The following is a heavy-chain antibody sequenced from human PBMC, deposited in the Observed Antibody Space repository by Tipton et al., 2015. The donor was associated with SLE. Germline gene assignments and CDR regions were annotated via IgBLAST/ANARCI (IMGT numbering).Heavy chain of an antibody. J-gene: IGHJ4*02. Sequence: TLSLTCTVSGYSISSGYYWGWIRQPPGKGLEWIGYIYYSGSTYYNPSLKSRVTISVDTSKNQFSLKLSSVTAADTAVYYCARVRGYYDFWSAHSYYFDYWGQGTLVTVSS. CDR1: GYSISSGYY. D-gene: IGHD3-3*01. V-gene: IGHV4-38-2*02. CDR2: IYYSGST. CDR3: ARVRGYYDFWSAHSYYFDY.